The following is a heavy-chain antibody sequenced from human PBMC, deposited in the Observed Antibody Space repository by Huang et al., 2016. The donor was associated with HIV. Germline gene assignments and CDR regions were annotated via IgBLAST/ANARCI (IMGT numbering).Heavy chain of an antibody. CDR3: ATKADAMDV. Sequence: LVESGGGLVRPGGSLRLSCAGSTVTFSAYWMTWVGQSPGQGLEWVASIRKDGSEKHYVDSVEGRFNISRDNGKKLLFLEMRSLGVDDTAVYFCATKADAMDVWGQGTTVIVSS. CDR2: IRKDGSEK. V-gene: IGHV3-7*01. J-gene: IGHJ6*02. D-gene: IGHD2-8*01. CDR1: TVTFSAYW.